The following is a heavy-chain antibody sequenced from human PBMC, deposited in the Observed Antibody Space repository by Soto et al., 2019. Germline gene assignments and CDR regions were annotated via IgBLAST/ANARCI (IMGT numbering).Heavy chain of an antibody. J-gene: IGHJ4*02. V-gene: IGHV1-69*13. CDR2: IIPIFGTA. CDR3: ASIPSSIVGELS. D-gene: IGHD3-16*01. Sequence: SVKVSCKASGGTFSSYAISWVRQAPGQGLEWMGGIIPIFGTANYAQKFQGRVTITADESTSTAYMELSSLRSKDTAVYYCASIPSSIVGELSWGQGTLVTVSS. CDR1: GGTFSSYA.